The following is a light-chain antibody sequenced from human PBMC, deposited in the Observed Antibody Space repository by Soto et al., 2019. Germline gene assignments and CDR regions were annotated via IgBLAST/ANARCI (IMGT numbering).Light chain of an antibody. Sequence: VMMTQSPVTLSVSSGEGATLSCRASYNVNSNLAWYQQKPGQAPRLLISRASTRATGIAARFSGSGSGTEFTLTIASLQSEDSAVYYCQQYDSWTMNFGQGTKVDI. CDR2: RAS. J-gene: IGKJ1*01. V-gene: IGKV3-15*01. CDR1: YNVNSN. CDR3: QQYDSWTMN.